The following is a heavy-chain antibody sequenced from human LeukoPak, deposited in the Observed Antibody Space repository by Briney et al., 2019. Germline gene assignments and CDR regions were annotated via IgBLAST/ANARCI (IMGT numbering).Heavy chain of an antibody. CDR2: LLDSVNT. J-gene: IGHJ4*02. D-gene: IGHD5-18*01. CDR3: ATIKRGSIYGYFDF. Sequence: PSETLSLTCTVSGGSISSHYWSWIRQPPGKGLEWLAYLLDSVNTKDNPSLNSRLTLSADTSKNQFSLRLSSVTAADTAVYYCATIKRGSIYGYFDFWGQGIKVTVSS. V-gene: IGHV4-59*11. CDR1: GGSISSHY.